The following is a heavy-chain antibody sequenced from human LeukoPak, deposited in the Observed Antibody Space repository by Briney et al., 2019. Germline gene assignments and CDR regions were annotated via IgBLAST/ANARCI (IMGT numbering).Heavy chain of an antibody. CDR1: AFTFSSYA. D-gene: IGHD3-10*01. CDR3: ARDPGDY. Sequence: GGSLRLSCAASAFTFSSYAMSWVRQAPGKGLEWVAGLSSGGGTTYYAESVKGRFTISRDNAKNSLYLQMNSLRAEETAVYYCARDPGDYWGQGTLVTVSS. J-gene: IGHJ4*02. V-gene: IGHV3-23*01. CDR2: LSSGGGTT.